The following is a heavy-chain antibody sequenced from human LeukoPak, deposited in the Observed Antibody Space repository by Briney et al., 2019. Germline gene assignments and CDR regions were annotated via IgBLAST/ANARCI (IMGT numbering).Heavy chain of an antibody. CDR1: GASITSSY. D-gene: IGHD2-15*01. V-gene: IGHV4-59*01. Sequence: SETLSLTCTVSGASITSSYWSWVRQPPGKGLEWIGYIYYSGSTNYNPSLKSRVTISVDTSKNQFSLKLSSVTAADTAVYYCARESCSGGSCLLDYWGQGTLVTVSS. CDR2: IYYSGST. CDR3: ARESCSGGSCLLDY. J-gene: IGHJ4*02.